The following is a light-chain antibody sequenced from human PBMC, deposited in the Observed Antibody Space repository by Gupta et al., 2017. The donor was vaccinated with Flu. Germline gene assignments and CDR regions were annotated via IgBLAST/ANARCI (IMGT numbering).Light chain of an antibody. V-gene: IGLV7-43*01. CDR1: TGVVTSGHY. CDR3: LLYYGGGGSNYV. J-gene: IGLJ1*01. Sequence: TVVTQEPSLTVSPGGTVTLTCASSTGVVTSGHYPNWFQQKPGQAPRALIYHTSSKHSWTPARCSGALLGGKAALTLSGVQPEDEAEYYCLLYYGGGGSNYVFGTGTKVTVL. CDR2: HTS.